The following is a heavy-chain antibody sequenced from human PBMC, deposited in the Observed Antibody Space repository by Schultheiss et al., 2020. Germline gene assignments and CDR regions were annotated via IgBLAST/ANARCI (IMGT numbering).Heavy chain of an antibody. J-gene: IGHJ6*02. CDR1: GFTFSSYA. Sequence: GGSLRLSCAASGFTFSSYAMSWVRQAPGKGLEWVSAISGSGGSTYYADSVKGRFTISRDNSKNTLYLQMNSLRAEDTAVYYCARDDYYDFWSGYYNLGTYGMDVWGQGTTVTVSS. CDR2: ISGSGGST. CDR3: ARDDYYDFWSGYYNLGTYGMDV. D-gene: IGHD3-3*01. V-gene: IGHV3-23*01.